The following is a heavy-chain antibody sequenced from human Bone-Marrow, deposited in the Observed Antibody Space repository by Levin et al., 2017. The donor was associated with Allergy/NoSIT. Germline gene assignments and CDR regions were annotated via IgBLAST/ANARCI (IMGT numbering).Heavy chain of an antibody. D-gene: IGHD4-11*01. J-gene: IGHJ6*02. CDR2: IIPAFKTA. V-gene: IGHV1-69*13. CDR1: QDTFKNYV. CDR3: ARGGRSTVSPRYGMDV. Sequence: ASVKVSCKASQDTFKNYVLSWVRQAPGQGLEWMGRIIPAFKTADYAQRFQGRVMITADESTTTVYMELSRLRSEDPAVYYCARGGRSTVSPRYGMDVWGQGTFVTVS.